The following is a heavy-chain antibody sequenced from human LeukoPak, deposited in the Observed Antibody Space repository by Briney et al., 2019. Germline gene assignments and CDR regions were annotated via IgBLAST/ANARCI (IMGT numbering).Heavy chain of an antibody. D-gene: IGHD6-13*01. Sequence: AGESLKISCKGSGYSFSSYWIGWVRQMPGKGLEWMGIIYPGDSDTRYSPSFQGQVTISADKSISTAYLQWSSLKASDTAMYYCARSGGGYSSSWYGSFDYWGQGTLVTVSS. J-gene: IGHJ4*02. CDR3: ARSGGGYSSSWYGSFDY. V-gene: IGHV5-51*01. CDR1: GYSFSSYW. CDR2: IYPGDSDT.